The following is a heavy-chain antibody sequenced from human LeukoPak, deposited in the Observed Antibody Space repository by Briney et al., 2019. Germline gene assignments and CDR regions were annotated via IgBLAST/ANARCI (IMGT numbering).Heavy chain of an antibody. J-gene: IGHJ2*01. V-gene: IGHV3-20*04. Sequence: GGSLRLSCAASGFTFDDYGMSWVRQAPGKGLEWVSGINWNGGSTGYADSVKGRFTISRDTAKNSLHLQMNSLRLEDTAVYYCARDADGHLDLWGRGTLVTVSS. CDR1: GFTFDDYG. CDR2: INWNGGST. CDR3: ARDADGHLDL. D-gene: IGHD5-24*01.